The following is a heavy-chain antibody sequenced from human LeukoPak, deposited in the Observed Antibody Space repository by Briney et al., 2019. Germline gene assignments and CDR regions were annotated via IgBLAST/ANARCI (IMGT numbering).Heavy chain of an antibody. CDR2: IYYSGST. Sequence: SETLSLTCTVSGGSISSSSYYWGWIRQPPGKGLEWIGSIYYSGSTYYNPSLKSRVTISVDTSKNQFSLKLSSVTAADTAVYYCARHETVVIPNYFDYWGQGTLVTVSS. CDR1: GGSISSSSYY. D-gene: IGHD3-22*01. J-gene: IGHJ4*02. CDR3: ARHETVVIPNYFDY. V-gene: IGHV4-39*01.